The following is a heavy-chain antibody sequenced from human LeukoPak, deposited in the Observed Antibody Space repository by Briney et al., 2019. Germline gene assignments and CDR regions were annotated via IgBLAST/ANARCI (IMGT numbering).Heavy chain of an antibody. D-gene: IGHD4-17*01. CDR3: TRDEYGVGSNFFDY. CDR2: ITNKAFGGTA. Sequence: PGGSLRLSCTTSGFNFGDYAMSWFRQAPEKGLEEVGFITNKAFGGTAEYAASVKSRFTISRDDSRSIAYLQMDNLRTEDTGVYYCTRDEYGVGSNFFDYWGQGTLVTVST. V-gene: IGHV3-49*03. CDR1: GFNFGDYA. J-gene: IGHJ4*02.